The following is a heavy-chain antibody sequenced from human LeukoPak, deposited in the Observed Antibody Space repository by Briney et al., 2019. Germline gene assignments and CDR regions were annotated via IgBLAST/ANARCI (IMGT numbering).Heavy chain of an antibody. CDR1: GFTFDDYG. V-gene: IGHV3-20*04. D-gene: IGHD4-23*01. Sequence: GGSLRLSCAASGFTFDDYGMSWVRQAPGKGLEWVSGINWNGGSTGYADSVKGRFTISRDNAKNSLYVQMNSLRAEDTALYYCARGDYGGNSDHDAFDIWGQGTMVTVSS. CDR3: ARGDYGGNSDHDAFDI. CDR2: INWNGGST. J-gene: IGHJ3*02.